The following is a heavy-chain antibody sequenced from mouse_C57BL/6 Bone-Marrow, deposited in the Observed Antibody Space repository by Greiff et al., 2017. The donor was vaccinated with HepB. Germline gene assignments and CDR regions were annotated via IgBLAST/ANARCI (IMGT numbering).Heavy chain of an antibody. CDR1: GFTFSSYA. CDR3: ARDPYGHGAWFAY. V-gene: IGHV5-4*01. Sequence: EVKVVESGGGLVKPGGSLKLSCAASGFTFSSYAMSWVRQTPEKRLEWVATISDGGSYTYYPDNVKGRFTISRDNAKNNLYLQMSNLKSEDTAMYYCARDPYGHGAWFAYWGQGTLVTVSA. J-gene: IGHJ3*01. CDR2: ISDGGSYT. D-gene: IGHD2-2*01.